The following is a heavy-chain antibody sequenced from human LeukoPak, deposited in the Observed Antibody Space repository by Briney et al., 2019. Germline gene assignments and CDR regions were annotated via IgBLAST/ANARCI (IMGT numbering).Heavy chain of an antibody. Sequence: PSETLSLTCTVSGSITSYYWTWIRQPPGQGLEWIGYVYHSGDTNYNPSLKSRVTMFVDTSRNQFSLKLTSVTAADTAVYYCARALSNWFDPWRQGTLVTVSS. CDR2: VYHSGDT. V-gene: IGHV4-59*01. CDR3: ARALSNWFDP. D-gene: IGHD2/OR15-2a*01. CDR1: GSITSYY. J-gene: IGHJ5*02.